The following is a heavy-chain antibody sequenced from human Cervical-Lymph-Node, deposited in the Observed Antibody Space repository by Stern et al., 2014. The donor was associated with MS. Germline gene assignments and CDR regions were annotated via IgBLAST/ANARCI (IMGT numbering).Heavy chain of an antibody. Sequence: QVQLQESGPGLVKPSETLSLMCSVSSGFIGNNYWSWIRQPPGKGLEWIGHLYYSESSYYNPSLKTRVTISLDTSKTQLSLRLSSVTAADTAVYYCARAGPYDYIWGNFRHRAFYFDSWGQGALVTVSS. CDR1: SGFIGNNY. CDR2: LYYSESS. V-gene: IGHV4-59*01. CDR3: ARAGPYDYIWGNFRHRAFYFDS. J-gene: IGHJ4*02. D-gene: IGHD3-16*02.